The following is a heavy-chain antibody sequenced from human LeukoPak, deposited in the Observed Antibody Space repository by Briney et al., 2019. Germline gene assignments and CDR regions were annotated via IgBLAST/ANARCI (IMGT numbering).Heavy chain of an antibody. CDR2: IYYSGST. Sequence: SETLSLTCTVSGGSISSGGYYWSWIRQHPGKGLEWIGYIYYSGSTYYNPSLKSQVTISVDTSKNQFSLKLSSVTAADTAVYYCARVNPDYGSGSYPPSPYYYYGMDVWGQGTTVTVSS. CDR1: GGSISSGGYY. J-gene: IGHJ6*02. D-gene: IGHD3-10*01. CDR3: ARVNPDYGSGSYPPSPYYYYGMDV. V-gene: IGHV4-31*01.